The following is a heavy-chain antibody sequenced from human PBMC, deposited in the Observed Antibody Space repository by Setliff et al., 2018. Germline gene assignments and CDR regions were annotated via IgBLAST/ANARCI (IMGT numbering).Heavy chain of an antibody. D-gene: IGHD6-6*01. V-gene: IGHV4-39*07. CDR2: IYYSGST. J-gene: IGHJ6*02. CDR3: ARVAQYSSSSFYYYYYGMDV. CDR1: GGSISSSSYY. Sequence: TLSLTCTVSGGSISSSSYYWGWIRQPPGKGLEWIGSIYYSGSTYYNPSLKSRVTISVDTSKSQFSLKLSSVTAADTAVYYCARVAQYSSSSFYYYYYGMDVWGQGTTVTVPS.